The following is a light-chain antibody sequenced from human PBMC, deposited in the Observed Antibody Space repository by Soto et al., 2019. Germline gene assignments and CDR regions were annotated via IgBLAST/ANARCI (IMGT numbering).Light chain of an antibody. CDR3: CSYAGSSTLYV. Sequence: QSALTPPASVSGSPGQSITISCTGTSSDVGSYNLVSWYQQHPGKAPKLMIYEVSKRPSGVSNRFSGSKSGNTASLTISGLQAEDEADYYCCSYAGSSTLYVFGTGTQLTVL. J-gene: IGLJ1*01. V-gene: IGLV2-23*02. CDR1: SSDVGSYNL. CDR2: EVS.